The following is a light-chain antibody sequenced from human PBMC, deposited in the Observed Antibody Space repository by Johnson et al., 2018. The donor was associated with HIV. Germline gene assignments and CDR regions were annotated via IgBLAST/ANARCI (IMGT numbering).Light chain of an antibody. CDR3: GTWDSSLSAHV. J-gene: IGLJ1*01. CDR1: SSNIANKY. Sequence: QSVLTQPPSVSAAPGQKVTISCSGSSSNIANKYVSWYQHLPGTAPKLLIYENNKRPSGIPDRFSGSKSGTSATLGITGLQTGDEADYYCGTWDSSLSAHVFGTGTKVTVL. CDR2: ENN. V-gene: IGLV1-51*02.